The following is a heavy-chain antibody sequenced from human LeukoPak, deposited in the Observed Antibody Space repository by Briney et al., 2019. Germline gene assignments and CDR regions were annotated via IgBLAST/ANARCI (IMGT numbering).Heavy chain of an antibody. CDR3: ARDSYSSGWYTV. CDR2: IYYSGST. J-gene: IGHJ3*01. Sequence: SETLSLTCTVSGGSTSSYYWSWIRQLPGKGLEWIGYIYYSGSTNYNPSLKSRVTISVDTSKNQSSLKLSTVTAADTAVYYCARDSYSSGWYTVWGQGTMVTVS. D-gene: IGHD6-19*01. V-gene: IGHV4-59*01. CDR1: GGSTSSYY.